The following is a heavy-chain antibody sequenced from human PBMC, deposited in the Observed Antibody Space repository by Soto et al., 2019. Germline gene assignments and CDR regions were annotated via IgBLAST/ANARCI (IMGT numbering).Heavy chain of an antibody. CDR1: GGSISSSSYY. Sequence: KSSETLSLTCTVSGGSISSSSYYWGWIRQPPGKGLEWIGSIYYSGSTYYNPSLKSRVTISVDTSKNQFSLKLSSVTAADTAVYYCARHAAAGSYYYYGMDVWGQGTTVTVS. J-gene: IGHJ6*02. CDR3: ARHAAAGSYYYYGMDV. V-gene: IGHV4-39*01. D-gene: IGHD6-13*01. CDR2: IYYSGST.